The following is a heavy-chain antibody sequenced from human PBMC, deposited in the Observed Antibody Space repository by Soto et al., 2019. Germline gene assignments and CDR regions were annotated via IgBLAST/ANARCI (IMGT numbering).Heavy chain of an antibody. Sequence: EVQLVESGGDLVKPGGSLRLSCAASGFTFSSYSMNWVRQAPGKGLEWVSSISSSSSYIYYADSVKGRFTISRDNAKNSLYLQMNSLRAEDTAVYYCARDLAYCSSTSCHGIFDYYYGMDVWGQGTTVTVSS. CDR1: GFTFSSYS. CDR3: ARDLAYCSSTSCHGIFDYYYGMDV. V-gene: IGHV3-21*01. CDR2: ISSSSSYI. J-gene: IGHJ6*02. D-gene: IGHD2-2*01.